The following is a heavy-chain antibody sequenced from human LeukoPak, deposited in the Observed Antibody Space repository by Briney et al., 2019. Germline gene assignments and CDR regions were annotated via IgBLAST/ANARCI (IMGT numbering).Heavy chain of an antibody. CDR2: IIPIFGTA. CDR1: GGTFSSYA. CDR3: ARDIGDYDSSGYIAFDI. J-gene: IGHJ3*02. D-gene: IGHD3-22*01. V-gene: IGHV1-69*01. Sequence: SVKVSCKASGGTFSSYAISWVRQAPGQGLEWMGGIIPIFGTANYAQKFQGRVTITADESTSTAYMELSSLSSEDTAVYYCARDIGDYDSSGYIAFDIWGQGTMVTVSS.